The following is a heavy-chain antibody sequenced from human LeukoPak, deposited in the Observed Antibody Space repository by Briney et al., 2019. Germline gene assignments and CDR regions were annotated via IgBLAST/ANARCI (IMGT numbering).Heavy chain of an antibody. Sequence: ASVKVSCKASGYTFTSYGISWVRQAPGQGLEWMGGISAYNGNTNYAQKLQGRVTMTTDTSTSTAYMELRSLRSDDTAVYYCARSLARYYYDSSGPIDYWGQGTLVTVSS. V-gene: IGHV1-18*01. CDR2: ISAYNGNT. CDR3: ARSLARYYYDSSGPIDY. D-gene: IGHD3-22*01. CDR1: GYTFTSYG. J-gene: IGHJ4*02.